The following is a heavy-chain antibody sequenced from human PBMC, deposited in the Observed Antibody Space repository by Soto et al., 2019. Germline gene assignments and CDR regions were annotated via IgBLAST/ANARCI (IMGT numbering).Heavy chain of an antibody. Sequence: SETLSLTCTVSGGSISSSSYYWGWIRQPPGKGLEWIGSIYYSGSTYYNPSLKSRVTISVDTSKNQFSLKLSSVTAADTAVYYCARRSSGRLWGNWGQGTLVTVSS. CDR3: ARRSSGRLWGN. V-gene: IGHV4-39*01. CDR1: GGSISSSSYY. D-gene: IGHD6-19*01. CDR2: IYYSGST. J-gene: IGHJ4*02.